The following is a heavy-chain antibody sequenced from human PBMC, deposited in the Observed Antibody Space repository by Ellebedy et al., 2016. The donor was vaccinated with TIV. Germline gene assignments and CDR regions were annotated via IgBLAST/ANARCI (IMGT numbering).Heavy chain of an antibody. CDR2: IYHSGST. Sequence: MPSETLSLTCAVSGGSISSSNWWSWVRQPPGKGLEWSGEIYHSGSTNYNPSLKSRVTISVDKSKNQFSLKLSSVTAADTAVYYCARDSFRPRLFYYYYGMDVWGQGTTVTVSS. D-gene: IGHD6-6*01. CDR3: ARDSFRPRLFYYYYGMDV. J-gene: IGHJ6*02. V-gene: IGHV4-4*02. CDR1: GGSISSSNW.